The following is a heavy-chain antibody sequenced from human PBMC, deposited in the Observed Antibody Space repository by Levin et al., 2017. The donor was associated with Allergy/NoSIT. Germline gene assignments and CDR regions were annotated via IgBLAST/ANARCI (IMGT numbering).Heavy chain of an antibody. CDR1: GFAFSRFW. CDR2: IKPDGSET. D-gene: IGHD3-3*01. CDR3: VRDDRGGLQCLKWLPQTPSFDS. Sequence: GGSLRLSCAASGFAFSRFWLSWVRQAPGKGLEWVANIKPDGSETYYVDSVKGRFTISRDNAKNSLYLQMSGLRAEDTAFYYCVRDDRGGLQCLKWLPQTPSFDSWGQGTLVTVSS. J-gene: IGHJ4*02. V-gene: IGHV3-7*03.